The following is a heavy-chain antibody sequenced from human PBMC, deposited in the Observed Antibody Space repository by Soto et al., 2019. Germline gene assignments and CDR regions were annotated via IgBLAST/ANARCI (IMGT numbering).Heavy chain of an antibody. Sequence: GGSLRLSCAASGFTFRNYDMTWVRQAPGKGLEWVSTISSNGGSTFYADSVKGRSTISRDKSKSTLYLQMNSLRAEDTAVYYCAKGGGYFDYWGQGTQVTVSS. J-gene: IGHJ4*02. CDR3: AKGGGYFDY. CDR1: GFTFRNYD. CDR2: ISSNGGST. D-gene: IGHD3-16*01. V-gene: IGHV3-23*01.